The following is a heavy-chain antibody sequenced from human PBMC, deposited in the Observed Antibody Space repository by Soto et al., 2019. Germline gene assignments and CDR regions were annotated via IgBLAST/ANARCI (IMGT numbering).Heavy chain of an antibody. D-gene: IGHD6-13*01. CDR2: IYYSGST. J-gene: IGHJ6*02. CDR3: ARVVYSSSLIMGYYYYGMDV. CDR1: GGSISSYY. Sequence: SETLSLTCTVSGGSISSYYWSWIRQPPGKGLERIEYIYYSGSTNYNPSLKSRVTISVDTSKNQFSLKLSSVTAADTAVYYCARVVYSSSLIMGYYYYGMDVWGQGTTVTVSS. V-gene: IGHV4-59*01.